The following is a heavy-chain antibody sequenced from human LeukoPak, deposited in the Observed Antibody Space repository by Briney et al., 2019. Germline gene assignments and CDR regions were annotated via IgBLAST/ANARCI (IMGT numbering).Heavy chain of an antibody. CDR3: ARDNPAGP. Sequence: PSETLSLTCTVSGGSISGYSWSWIRQSAGKGREWIGRVYTSGNTNYNPSFKSRVTMSIDTSKKKSALKLRSVTAADTAVYYCARDNPAGPWGQGTLVTVSS. CDR2: VYTSGNT. CDR1: GGSISGYS. V-gene: IGHV4-4*07. J-gene: IGHJ5*02. D-gene: IGHD3-10*01.